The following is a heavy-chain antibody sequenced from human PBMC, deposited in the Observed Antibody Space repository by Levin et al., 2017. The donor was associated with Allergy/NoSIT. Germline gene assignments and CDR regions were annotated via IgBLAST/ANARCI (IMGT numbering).Heavy chain of an antibody. CDR1: GFSFSDYA. V-gene: IGHV3-23*01. Sequence: GGSLRLSCAASGFSFSDYAMSWVRQAPGKGLEWVSTISSVALYADSVKCRFTISTDNFRNTLYLQVISLRAEDTGIYYCAKGSEGVSYGLFDSWGQGTLVTVSS. J-gene: IGHJ4*02. CDR3: AKGSEGVSYGLFDS. D-gene: IGHD5-18*01. CDR2: ISSVAL.